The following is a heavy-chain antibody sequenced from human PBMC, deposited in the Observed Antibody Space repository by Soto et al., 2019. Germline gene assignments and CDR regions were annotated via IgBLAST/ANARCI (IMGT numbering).Heavy chain of an antibody. CDR2: ISYDGSNK. V-gene: IGHV3-30*18. CDR3: AKAINPHYYYYYGMDV. Sequence: QVQLVESGGGVVQPGRSLRLSCAASGFTFSSYGMHWVRQAPGKGLEWVAVISYDGSNKYYADSVKGRFTISRDNSKNTLYLQMNSLRAEDTAVYYCAKAINPHYYYYYGMDVWGQGPRSPSP. D-gene: IGHD2-21*01. J-gene: IGHJ6*02. CDR1: GFTFSSYG.